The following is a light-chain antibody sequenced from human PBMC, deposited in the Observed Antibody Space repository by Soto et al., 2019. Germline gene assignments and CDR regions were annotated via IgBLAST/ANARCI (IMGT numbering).Light chain of an antibody. CDR3: QQYRSYFLT. J-gene: IGKJ3*01. Sequence: DIQMTQSPSTLSASVGDRVTITCRASQSISRSLAWYQQKSGKAPKLLIYDASSLESGAPSRFSGSGFGTEFTLTISGLQPDDFATYYCQQYRSYFLTFGPGTTVDMK. V-gene: IGKV1-5*01. CDR1: QSISRS. CDR2: DAS.